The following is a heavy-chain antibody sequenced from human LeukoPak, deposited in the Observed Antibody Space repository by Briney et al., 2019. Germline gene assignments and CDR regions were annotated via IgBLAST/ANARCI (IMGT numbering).Heavy chain of an antibody. CDR1: GGSISSYY. CDR3: ASHLRYCSGGSCYAHFQH. V-gene: IGHV4-59*01. CDR2: IYYSGST. J-gene: IGHJ1*01. Sequence: SETLSLTCTVSGGSISSYYWSWIRQPPGKGLEWIGYIYYSGSTNYNPSLKSRVTISVGTSKNQFPLKLSSVTAADTAVYYCASHLRYCSGGSCYAHFQHWGQGTLVTVSS. D-gene: IGHD2-15*01.